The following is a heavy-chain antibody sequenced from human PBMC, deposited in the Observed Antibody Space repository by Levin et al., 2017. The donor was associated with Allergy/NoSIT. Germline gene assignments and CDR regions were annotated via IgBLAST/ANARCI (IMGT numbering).Heavy chain of an antibody. CDR1: GFTFSSYG. CDR2: IWYDGSNK. J-gene: IGHJ4*02. D-gene: IGHD5-24*01. CDR3: ARDPDGYNLDY. Sequence: RGESLKISCAASGFTFSSYGMHWVRQAPGKGLEWVAVIWYDGSNKYYADSVKGRFTISRDNSKNTLYLQMNSLRAEDTAVYYCARDPDGYNLDYWGQGTLVTVSS. V-gene: IGHV3-33*01.